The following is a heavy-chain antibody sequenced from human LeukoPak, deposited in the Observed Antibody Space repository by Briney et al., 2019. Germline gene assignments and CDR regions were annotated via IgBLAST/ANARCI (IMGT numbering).Heavy chain of an antibody. CDR1: GFSFGSYG. Sequence: GGSLRLSCVASGFSFGSYGMSWVRQAPGKGLEWVSGISNSGTYYSDSVKGRFTISRDNSKNTLYLQMNSLRAEDTAVYYCAKGGGTGYSSSWYSNWGQGTLVTVSS. J-gene: IGHJ4*02. CDR3: AKGGGTGYSSSWYSN. V-gene: IGHV3-23*01. CDR2: ISNSGT. D-gene: IGHD6-13*01.